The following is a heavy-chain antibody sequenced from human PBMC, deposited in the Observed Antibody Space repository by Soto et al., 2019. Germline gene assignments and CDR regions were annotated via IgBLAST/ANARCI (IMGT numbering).Heavy chain of an antibody. V-gene: IGHV3-30*18. CDR2: ISDHGSNN. CDR1: GFTFSGYG. D-gene: IGHD3-16*01. J-gene: IGHJ5*02. CDR3: AKDYYARPSNWFDP. Sequence: PGGSLRLSCAASGFTFSGYGMHWVRQAPGKGLEWVAVISDHGSNNYYADSVKGRFTISRDNSKNTLYLQMNSLRPEDTAVYYCAKDYYARPSNWFDPWGQGTLVTVS.